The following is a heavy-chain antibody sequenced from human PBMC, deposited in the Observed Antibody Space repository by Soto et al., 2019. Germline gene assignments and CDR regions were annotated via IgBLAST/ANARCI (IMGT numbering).Heavy chain of an antibody. CDR2: ISYDGSNK. D-gene: IGHD2-2*01. J-gene: IGHJ6*03. V-gene: IGHV3-30*03. CDR3: ARTSTLSRVVPAHYYYMDV. Sequence: GGSLRLSCAASGFTFSSYGMHWVRQAPGKGLEWVVVISYDGSNKYDADSVKGRFTISRDNSKNTLYLQMNSLRSEDTAVYYCARTSTLSRVVPAHYYYMDVWGKGTTVTVSS. CDR1: GFTFSSYG.